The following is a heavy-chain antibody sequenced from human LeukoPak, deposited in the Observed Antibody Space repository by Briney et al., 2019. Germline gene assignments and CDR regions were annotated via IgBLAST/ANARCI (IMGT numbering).Heavy chain of an antibody. D-gene: IGHD3-22*01. CDR3: ARDEPHYYDSSGYYSIGDY. J-gene: IGHJ4*02. V-gene: IGHV1-69*04. CDR1: GGTFSSYT. Sequence: GASVKVSCKASGGTFSSYTISWVRQAPGQGLEWMGRIIPILGIVNYAQKFQGRVTITADKSTSTAYMELSSLRSEDTAVYYCARDEPHYYDSSGYYSIGDYWGQGTLVTVSS. CDR2: IIPILGIV.